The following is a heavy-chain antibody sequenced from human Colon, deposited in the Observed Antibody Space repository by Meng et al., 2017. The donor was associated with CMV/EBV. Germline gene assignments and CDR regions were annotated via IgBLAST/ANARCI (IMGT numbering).Heavy chain of an antibody. V-gene: IGHV3-23*01. Sequence: RLSCVGSGFAFSNYAMGWVRQAPGKGLGWVSTVSGSSIATYYADSVKGRFTISRDNYNGILSLEMNSLRAEDTALYYCVKDHKDWGHGTLVTVSS. CDR3: VKDHKD. J-gene: IGHJ4*01. CDR2: VSGSSIAT. CDR1: GFAFSNYA.